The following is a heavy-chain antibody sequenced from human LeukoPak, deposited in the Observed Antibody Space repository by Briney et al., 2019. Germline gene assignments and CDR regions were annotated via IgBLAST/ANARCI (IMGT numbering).Heavy chain of an antibody. CDR1: GGSISSYY. J-gene: IGHJ2*01. Sequence: SETLSLTCTVSGGSISSYYWSWIRQPPGKGLEWIGYIYYSGSTNYNPSLKSRVTISVDTSKNQFSLKLSSVTAADTAVYYCARDSWIQPTPYWYFDLWGRGTLVTVSS. CDR3: ARDSWIQPTPYWYFDL. CDR2: IYYSGST. V-gene: IGHV4-59*01. D-gene: IGHD5-18*01.